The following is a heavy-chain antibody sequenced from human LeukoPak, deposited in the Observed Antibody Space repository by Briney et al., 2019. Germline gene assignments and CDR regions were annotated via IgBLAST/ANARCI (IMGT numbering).Heavy chain of an antibody. J-gene: IGHJ4*02. CDR2: ISAYNGNT. V-gene: IGHV1-18*04. CDR3: ARVRDVLPWFGEPHRNFDY. D-gene: IGHD3-10*01. Sequence: ASVKVSCKASGYTFTSYGISWVRQAPGQGLEWMGWISAYNGNTNYAQKLQGRVTMTTDTSTSTAYMELRSLRSDDTAVYYCARVRDVLPWFGEPHRNFDYWGQGTLVTVSS. CDR1: GYTFTSYG.